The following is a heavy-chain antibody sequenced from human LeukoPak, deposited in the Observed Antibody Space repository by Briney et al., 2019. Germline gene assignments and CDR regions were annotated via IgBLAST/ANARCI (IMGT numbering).Heavy chain of an antibody. CDR1: GGSISSSSYY. CDR2: IYYSGST. Sequence: PSETLSLTCTVSGGSISSSSYYWGWIRQPPGKGLEWIGSIYYSGSTYYNPSLKSRVTISVDTSKNQFSLKLSSVTAADTAVYYCARLDTYSYGYDYWGQGTLDTVSS. D-gene: IGHD5-18*01. CDR3: ARLDTYSYGYDY. J-gene: IGHJ4*02. V-gene: IGHV4-39*01.